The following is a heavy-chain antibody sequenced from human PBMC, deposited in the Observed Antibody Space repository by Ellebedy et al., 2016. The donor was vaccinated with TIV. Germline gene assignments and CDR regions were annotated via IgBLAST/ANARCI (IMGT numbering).Heavy chain of an antibody. V-gene: IGHV3-74*01. J-gene: IGHJ4*02. CDR2: IISEGSST. CDR1: GFTVSTNY. D-gene: IGHD4-23*01. Sequence: GESLKISCAASGFTVSTNYMSWVRQAPGKGLVWVSRIISEGSSTSYADSVKGRFTVSRDNAKNTLYLQMNSLRDEDTAVYYCARDFRWAFDHWGQGALVTVSS. CDR3: ARDFRWAFDH.